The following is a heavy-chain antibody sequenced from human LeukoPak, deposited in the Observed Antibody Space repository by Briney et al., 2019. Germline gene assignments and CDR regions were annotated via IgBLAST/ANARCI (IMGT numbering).Heavy chain of an antibody. CDR3: ARSTRYYYYGSGSLEY. Sequence: SETLSLTCTVSGGSISSGSYYWSWIRQPAGKGLEWIGRIYTSGSTKYNPSLKSRVTISVDTSKNQFSLKLSSVTAADTAVYYCARSTRYYYYGSGSLEYWGQGTLVTVSS. CDR2: IYTSGST. J-gene: IGHJ4*02. D-gene: IGHD3-10*01. V-gene: IGHV4-61*02. CDR1: GGSISSGSYY.